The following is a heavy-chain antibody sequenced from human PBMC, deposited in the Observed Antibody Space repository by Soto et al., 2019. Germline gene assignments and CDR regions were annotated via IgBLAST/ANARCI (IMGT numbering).Heavy chain of an antibody. CDR1: GDTLTELS. Sequence: HVQLVQSGAEVKKPGASVKVSCKVFGDTLTELSVHWVRQAPGKGLEWIGGYDPEDGQTIYAQRFQGRVTMTEDLSTDTSYMDLSSLRSEDTAVYYCATVSAWQRVYCYGMDGWGQGTTVTVSS. CDR3: ATVSAWQRVYCYGMDG. V-gene: IGHV1-24*01. CDR2: YDPEDGQT. D-gene: IGHD6-25*01. J-gene: IGHJ6*02.